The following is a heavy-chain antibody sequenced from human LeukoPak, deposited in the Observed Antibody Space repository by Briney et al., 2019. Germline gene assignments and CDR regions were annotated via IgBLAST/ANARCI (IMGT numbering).Heavy chain of an antibody. CDR1: GVTFNYFS. CDR2: ISSSSNTI. CDR3: GRDRDKSNNWYIFLDY. V-gene: IGHV3-48*02. D-gene: IGHD6-13*01. J-gene: IGHJ4*02. Sequence: GGSLRLSCAASGVTFNYFSVNWVRQAPGKGLEWVSYISSSSNTIYYADSVKGRFTISRDNARNSLYLQMNSLGDEDTAMNYGGRDRDKSNNWYIFLDYWGQGTLVTVSS.